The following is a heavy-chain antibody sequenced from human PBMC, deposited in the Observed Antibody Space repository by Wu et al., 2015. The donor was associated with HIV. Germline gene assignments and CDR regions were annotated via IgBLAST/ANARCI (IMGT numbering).Heavy chain of an antibody. CDR1: GGTFSSYA. CDR3: ARSPGDYDSSGYAYYFDY. Sequence: QVQLVQSGAEVKKPGSSVKVSCKASGGTFSSYAISWVRQAPGQGLEWMGGIIPIFGTANYAQKFQGRVTITTDESTSTAYMELSSLRSEDTAVYYCARSPGDYDSSGYAYYFDYWGQGTLVTVSS. J-gene: IGHJ4*02. D-gene: IGHD3-22*01. V-gene: IGHV1-69*05. CDR2: IIPIFGTA.